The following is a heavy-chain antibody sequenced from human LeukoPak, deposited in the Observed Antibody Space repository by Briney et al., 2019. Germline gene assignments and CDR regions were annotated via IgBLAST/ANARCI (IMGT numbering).Heavy chain of an antibody. J-gene: IGHJ6*03. V-gene: IGHV1-2*02. CDR2: INPNSGGT. D-gene: IGHD3-10*01. CDR3: ARRTRLLWFGELPPYYYYYYYMDV. Sequence: ASVKVSCKASGYTFTGYYMHWVRQAPGQGLEWMGWINPNSGGTNYAQKLQGRVTMTTDTSTSTAYMELRSLRSDDTAVYYCARRTRLLWFGELPPYYYYYYYMDVWGKGTTVTVSS. CDR1: GYTFTGYY.